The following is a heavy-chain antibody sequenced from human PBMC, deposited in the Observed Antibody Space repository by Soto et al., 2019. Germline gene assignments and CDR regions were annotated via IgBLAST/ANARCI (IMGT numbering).Heavy chain of an antibody. CDR3: ARGRNSNYVGYYFDY. J-gene: IGHJ4*02. CDR2: INHSGST. D-gene: IGHD4-4*01. V-gene: IGHV4-34*01. Sequence: VYGGSFSGYYWSWIRQPPGKGLEWIGEINHSGSTNYNPSLKSRVTISVDTSKNQFSLKLSSVTAADTAVYYCARGRNSNYVGYYFDYWGQGTLVTVSS. CDR1: GGSFSGYY.